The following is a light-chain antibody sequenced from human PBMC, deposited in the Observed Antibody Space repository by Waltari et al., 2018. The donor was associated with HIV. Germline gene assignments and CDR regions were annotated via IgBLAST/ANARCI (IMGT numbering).Light chain of an antibody. CDR1: QSIISNY. CDR2: GAS. V-gene: IGKV3-20*01. J-gene: IGKJ1*01. CDR3: QQYGSSPWT. Sequence: EIVLTQSPGTLSLSPGERATLSCRASQSIISNYLAWYQQKPGQAPRLLIYGASSRATAIPDRFSGSGSVTDFTLTISRLEPEDFAVYYCQQYGSSPWTFGQGTKVEIK.